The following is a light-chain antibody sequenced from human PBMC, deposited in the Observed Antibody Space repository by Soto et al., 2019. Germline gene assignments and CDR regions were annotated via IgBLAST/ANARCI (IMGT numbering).Light chain of an antibody. J-gene: IGKJ5*01. CDR3: QQRSQWPPMT. V-gene: IGKV3-15*01. CDR2: GAS. CDR1: QSLSSN. Sequence: EIVMTQSPATLSVSPGGGATLSCRASQSLSSNLAWYQQKPGQAPRLLIYGASTRATGIPARFSGSGSGTEFSLTISSLEPEDVAVYYCQQRSQWPPMTFGQGTRLEIK.